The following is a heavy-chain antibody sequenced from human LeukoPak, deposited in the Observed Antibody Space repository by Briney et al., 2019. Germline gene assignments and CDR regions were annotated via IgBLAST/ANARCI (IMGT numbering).Heavy chain of an antibody. CDR2: ISGSGGGT. D-gene: IGHD3-22*01. CDR1: GFTFSSYA. CDR3: AGNNYYDSSAGVGY. V-gene: IGHV3-23*01. Sequence: PGGSLRLSCAASGFTFSSYAMSWVRQAPGKGLEWVSTISGSGGGTYYADSVKGRFTISRDNSKNTLYLQMNSLRAEDTAVYYCAGNNYYDSSAGVGYWGQGTLVTVSS. J-gene: IGHJ4*02.